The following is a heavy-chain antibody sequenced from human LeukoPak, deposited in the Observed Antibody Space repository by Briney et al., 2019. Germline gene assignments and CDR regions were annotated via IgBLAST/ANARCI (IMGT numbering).Heavy chain of an antibody. CDR3: ARPDSGSYQGSGAFDI. V-gene: IGHV1-69*01. Sequence: GSSVKVPCKASGGTFSSYAISWVRQAPGQGLEWMGGIIPIFGTANYAQKFQGRVTITADESTSTAYMELSSLRSEDTAVYYCARPDSGSYQGSGAFDIWGQGTMVTVSS. CDR1: GGTFSSYA. J-gene: IGHJ3*02. CDR2: IIPIFGTA. D-gene: IGHD1-26*01.